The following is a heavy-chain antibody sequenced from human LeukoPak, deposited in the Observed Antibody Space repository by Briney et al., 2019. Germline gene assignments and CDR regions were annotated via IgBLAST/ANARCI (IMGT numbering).Heavy chain of an antibody. J-gene: IGHJ6*03. CDR2: IIPIFGTA. D-gene: IGHD3-3*01. Sequence: GASVKVSCKASGGTFSSYAISWVRQAPGQGLEWMGGIIPIFGTANYAQKFQGRVTITTDESTSTAYMELSSLRSEDTAVYYCAREYYDFWTGARYYMDVWGKGTTVTVSS. CDR1: GGTFSSYA. CDR3: AREYYDFWTGARYYMDV. V-gene: IGHV1-69*05.